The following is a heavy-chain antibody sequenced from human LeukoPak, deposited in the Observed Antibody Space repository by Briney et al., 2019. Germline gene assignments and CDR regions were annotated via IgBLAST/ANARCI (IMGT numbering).Heavy chain of an antibody. CDR2: IYSGGST. CDR1: GFTFSSYA. V-gene: IGHV3-53*01. CDR3: ARGGESFLGIAAAGRFDY. Sequence: GGSLRLSCAASGFTFSSYAMSWVRQAPGKGLEWVSVIYSGGSTFYADPVKGRFTISRDNSKNTLYLQMNSLRAEDTAVYYCARGGESFLGIAAAGRFDYWGQGTLVTVSS. J-gene: IGHJ4*02. D-gene: IGHD6-13*01.